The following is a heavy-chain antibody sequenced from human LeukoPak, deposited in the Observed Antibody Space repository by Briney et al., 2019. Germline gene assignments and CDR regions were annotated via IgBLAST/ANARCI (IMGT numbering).Heavy chain of an antibody. Sequence: ASVKVSCKASGYTFTSYDINWVRQATGQGLEWMGWMNPNSGNTGYAQKFQGRVTMTRNTSISTAYMELSSLRSEGTAVYYCARNTAVAGTGFDYWGQGTLVTVSS. D-gene: IGHD6-19*01. J-gene: IGHJ4*02. CDR1: GYTFTSYD. V-gene: IGHV1-8*01. CDR3: ARNTAVAGTGFDY. CDR2: MNPNSGNT.